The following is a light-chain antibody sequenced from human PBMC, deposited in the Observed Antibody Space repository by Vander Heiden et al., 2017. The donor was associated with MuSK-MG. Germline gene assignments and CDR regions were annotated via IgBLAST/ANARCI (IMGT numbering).Light chain of an antibody. J-gene: IGKJ4*01. Sequence: DIQMTQSPSSLSASVGDRVTITCRASQSISTYLNWYQRKPGKVPRLLMYAASSLQSGVPSRFSGGESGTDFTLTIRRLQPEDFATYYCQQRDSTPITFGGGTTVEIK. CDR1: QSISTY. CDR2: AAS. V-gene: IGKV1-39*01. CDR3: QQRDSTPIT.